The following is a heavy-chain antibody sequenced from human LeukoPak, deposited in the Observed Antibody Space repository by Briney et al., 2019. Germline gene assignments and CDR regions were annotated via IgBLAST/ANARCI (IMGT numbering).Heavy chain of an antibody. CDR3: ARQLIALAVNWYFDL. Sequence: GGSLRLSCEASEFPFTTYAMHWVRQAPGKGLEWVAVISFDGGKKYYADSVKGRFTISRDNSNNTLFLQMNSLRAEDTAVYYCARQLIALAVNWYFDLWGRGTLVTVSS. V-gene: IGHV3-30-3*01. CDR2: ISFDGGKK. CDR1: EFPFTTYA. D-gene: IGHD6-19*01. J-gene: IGHJ2*01.